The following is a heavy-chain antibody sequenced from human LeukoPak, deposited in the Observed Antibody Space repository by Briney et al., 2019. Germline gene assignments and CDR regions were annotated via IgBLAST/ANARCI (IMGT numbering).Heavy chain of an antibody. CDR1: GFTFSSYW. CDR2: IKQDGSEK. V-gene: IGHV3-7*01. Sequence: GGSLRLSCAASGFTFSSYWMSWVRQAPGKGLEWVANIKQDGSEKYYVDSVKGRFTISRDNAKNSLYLQMNSLRAEDTAVYYCARDRGGTYYDFWGGYYAAGRAFDIWGQGTMVTVSS. D-gene: IGHD3-3*01. CDR3: ARDRGGTYYDFWGGYYAAGRAFDI. J-gene: IGHJ3*02.